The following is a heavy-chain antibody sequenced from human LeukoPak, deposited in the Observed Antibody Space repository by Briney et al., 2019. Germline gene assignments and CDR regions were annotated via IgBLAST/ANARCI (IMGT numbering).Heavy chain of an antibody. V-gene: IGHV4-59*12. CDR2: IYYSGST. Sequence: SETLSLTCTVSGGSISSYYWSWIRQPPGKGLEWIGYIYYSGSTNYNPSLKSRVTISVDTSKNQFSLNLTSVTVADTAVYYCAREETTRPLDYWGQGTLVTLSS. CDR3: AREETTRPLDY. J-gene: IGHJ4*02. CDR1: GGSISSYY. D-gene: IGHD6-6*01.